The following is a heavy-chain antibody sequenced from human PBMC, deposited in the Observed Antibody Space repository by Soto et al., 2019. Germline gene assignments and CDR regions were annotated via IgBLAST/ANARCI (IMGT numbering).Heavy chain of an antibody. J-gene: IGHJ4*02. CDR3: ARYRRGTGWYYLDY. Sequence: QVQLQESGPGLVKPSETLSLTCTVSGASISGNYWSWIRQPPGKGLEWIGYIYDSGSTNYSLSLQSRVTMSVDRSKNQFSLAVTSVTAADTAVYFCARYRRGTGWYYLDYWGQGILVTVSS. CDR1: GASISGNY. V-gene: IGHV4-59*01. CDR2: IYDSGST. D-gene: IGHD6-19*01.